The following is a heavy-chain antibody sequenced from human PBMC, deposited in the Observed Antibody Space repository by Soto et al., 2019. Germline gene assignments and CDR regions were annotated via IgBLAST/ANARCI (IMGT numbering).Heavy chain of an antibody. CDR1: GFTFSSYG. CDR2: IWYDGSNK. J-gene: IGHJ6*02. V-gene: IGHV3-33*01. Sequence: QVQLVESEGGVVQPGRSLRLSCAASGFTFSSYGMHWVSQAPGKGLEWVAVIWYDGSNKYYADSVKGRFTISRDNSKNTLYLQMNSLRAEDTAVYYCARELRGYSYFAYYGMDVWGQGTTVTVSS. D-gene: IGHD5-18*01. CDR3: ARELRGYSYFAYYGMDV.